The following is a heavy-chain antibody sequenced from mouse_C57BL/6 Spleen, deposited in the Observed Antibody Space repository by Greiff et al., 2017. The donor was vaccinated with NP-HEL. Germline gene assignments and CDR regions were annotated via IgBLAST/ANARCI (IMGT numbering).Heavy chain of an antibody. CDR3: ARSNYGSSPYWYFDV. D-gene: IGHD1-1*01. V-gene: IGHV1-54*01. CDR2: ISPGSGGT. Sequence: QVQLQQSGAELVRPGTSVKVSCKASGYAFTNYLLEWVKQRPGQGLEWIGVISPGSGGTNYNEKFTGKATLTADKYSSTAYMQLSRLTSEDSAVYFCARSNYGSSPYWYFDVWGTGTTVTVAS. CDR1: GYAFTNYL. J-gene: IGHJ1*03.